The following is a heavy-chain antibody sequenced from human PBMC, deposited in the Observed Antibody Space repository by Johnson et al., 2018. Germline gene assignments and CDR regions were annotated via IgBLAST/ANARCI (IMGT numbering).Heavy chain of an antibody. D-gene: IGHD5-18*01. J-gene: IGHJ6*03. Sequence: QVQLVQSGGGVVQPGRSLRLSCAASGFTFSKYGMHWVRQAPGKGLECVAVISNDGNNKYYGDSVKGRFTISRDHSKNPLFLQMNSLRSKDTAVYFCAKDGRGYSYGYNYHYYTDVWGKGTTVTVSS. CDR3: AKDGRGYSYGYNYHYYTDV. CDR2: ISNDGNNK. V-gene: IGHV3-30*18. CDR1: GFTFSKYG.